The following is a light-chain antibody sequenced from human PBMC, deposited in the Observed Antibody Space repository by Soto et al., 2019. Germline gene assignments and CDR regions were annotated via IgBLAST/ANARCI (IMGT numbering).Light chain of an antibody. CDR1: SSDVGGSNY. Sequence: QSALTQPPSASGSPGQSATISCTGTSSDVGGSNYVSWYQQHPGKAPKLMIYDVSKRPSGVPDRFSGSKSGNTASLTVSGLQAEDEADYYCSSYAGSNNVVFGGGTKLTVL. V-gene: IGLV2-8*01. CDR2: DVS. J-gene: IGLJ2*01. CDR3: SSYAGSNNVV.